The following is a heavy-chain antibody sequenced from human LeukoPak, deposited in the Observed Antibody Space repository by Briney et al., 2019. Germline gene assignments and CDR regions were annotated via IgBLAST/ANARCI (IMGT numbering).Heavy chain of an antibody. V-gene: IGHV1-2*02. J-gene: IGHJ3*02. Sequence: ASVKVSCKASGYTFTGYYMHWVRQAPGQGLEWMGWNNPNSGGTNYAQKFQGRVTMTRDKSISTAYLQWSSLKASDTAMYYCARHDAFDIWGQGTMVTVSS. CDR3: ARHDAFDI. CDR1: GYTFTGYY. CDR2: NNPNSGGT.